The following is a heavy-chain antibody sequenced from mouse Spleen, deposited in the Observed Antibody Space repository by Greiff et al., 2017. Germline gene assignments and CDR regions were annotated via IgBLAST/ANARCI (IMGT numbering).Heavy chain of an antibody. V-gene: IGHV1-18*01. CDR1: GYTFTDYN. Sequence: EVQLQESGPELVKPGASVKIPCKASGYTFTDYNMDWVKQSHGKSLEWIGDINPNNGGTIYNQKFKGKATLTVDKSSSTAYMELRSLTSEDTAVYYCARRGSMDDYDWYFDVWGAGTTVTVSS. CDR2: INPNNGGT. J-gene: IGHJ1*01. CDR3: ARRGSMDDYDWYFDV. D-gene: IGHD2-4*01.